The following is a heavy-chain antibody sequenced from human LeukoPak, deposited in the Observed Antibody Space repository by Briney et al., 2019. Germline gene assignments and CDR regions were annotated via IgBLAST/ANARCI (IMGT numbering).Heavy chain of an antibody. D-gene: IGHD6-13*01. CDR3: ARTDGPGIAAAGYWFDP. J-gene: IGHJ5*02. Sequence: GGSLRLSCAASGFTVSSNYMSWVRQAPGKGPEWVSVIYSGGSTYYADSVKGRFTISRDNSKNTLYLQMNSLRAEDTAVYYCARTDGPGIAAAGYWFDPWGQGTLVTVSS. V-gene: IGHV3-53*01. CDR1: GFTVSSNY. CDR2: IYSGGST.